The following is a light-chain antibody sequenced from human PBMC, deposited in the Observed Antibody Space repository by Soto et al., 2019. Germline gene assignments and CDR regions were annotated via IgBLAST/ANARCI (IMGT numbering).Light chain of an antibody. CDR3: QHDNSYSEA. Sequence: DIQMTQSPSILSASVGDRVTITCRASQSISSWLAWYQQKPGKAPNLLIYKASHLENGVPSRFSGSGSGTEFTLTISSLQPDDFATYYCQHDNSYSEAFSQGTKVDIK. J-gene: IGKJ1*01. CDR1: QSISSW. V-gene: IGKV1-5*03. CDR2: KAS.